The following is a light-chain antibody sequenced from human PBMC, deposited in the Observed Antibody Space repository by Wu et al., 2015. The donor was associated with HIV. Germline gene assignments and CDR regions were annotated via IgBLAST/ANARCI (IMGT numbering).Light chain of an antibody. V-gene: IGKV1-13*02. CDR1: QGISSV. CDR2: DAS. CDR3: QQLNSSPWP. J-gene: IGKJ4*01. Sequence: AIQLTQSPSSLSASVGDRVTITCRASQGISSVLAWYQQKPGKAPKLLIYDASSLESGVPSRFSGSGYGTDFTLTISSLQPEDFATYYCQQLNSSPWPFGGGAKVEI.